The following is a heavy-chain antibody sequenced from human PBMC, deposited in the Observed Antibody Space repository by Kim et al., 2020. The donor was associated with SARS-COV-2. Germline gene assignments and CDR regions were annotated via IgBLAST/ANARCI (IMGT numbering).Heavy chain of an antibody. Sequence: SETLSLTCTVSGGSISSSSYYWGWIRQPPGKGLEWIGSIYYSGSTYYNPSLKSRVTISVDTSKNQFSLKLSSVTAADTAVYYCARLYYDSSGYYFDYWCQGTLVTVSS. CDR3: ARLYYDSSGYYFDY. J-gene: IGHJ4*02. V-gene: IGHV4-39*01. D-gene: IGHD3-22*01. CDR2: IYYSGST. CDR1: GGSISSSSYY.